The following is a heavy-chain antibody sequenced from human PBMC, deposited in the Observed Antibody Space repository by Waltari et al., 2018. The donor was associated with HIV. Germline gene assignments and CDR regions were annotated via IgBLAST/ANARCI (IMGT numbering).Heavy chain of an antibody. CDR1: GYSFTSYW. D-gene: IGHD1-26*01. Sequence: EVQLVQSGAEVKKPGDSLKISCKGSGYSFTSYWIGWVRQMPGKGLEWMWVIYPGDSDTKYSPSFQGQVTSSADKSISTAYLQWSSLKASDTAMYYCARIWGGTGYYYYGLDVWGQGTTVTVSS. V-gene: IGHV5-51*03. CDR3: ARIWGGTGYYYYGLDV. CDR2: IYPGDSDT. J-gene: IGHJ6*02.